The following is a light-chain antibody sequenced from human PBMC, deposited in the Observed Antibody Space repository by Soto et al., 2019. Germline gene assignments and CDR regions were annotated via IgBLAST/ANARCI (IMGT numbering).Light chain of an antibody. CDR2: AAS. V-gene: IGKV1-39*01. J-gene: IGKJ4*01. CDR1: QSISSY. CDR3: QQSYSTLT. Sequence: DLQMTRSPSSLSASVGYRVPITCRASQSISSYLNWYQQKPGKAPKLLIYAASSLQSGVPSRFSGSGSGTDFTLTISSLQPEDFATYYCQQSYSTLTFGGGTKVDIK.